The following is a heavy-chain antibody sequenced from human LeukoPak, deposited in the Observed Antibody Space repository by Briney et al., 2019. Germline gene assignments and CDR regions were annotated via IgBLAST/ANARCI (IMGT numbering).Heavy chain of an antibody. J-gene: IGHJ4*02. D-gene: IGHD2-15*01. Sequence: SETLSLTCTVSGGSVSSGSYYWSWIRQPSGKGLEWIGYIYYSGSTNYNPSLKSRVTISVDTSKNQFSLKLSSVTAADTAVYYCARGSSGGSAAFDYWGQGTLVTVSS. V-gene: IGHV4-61*01. CDR1: GGSVSSGSYY. CDR2: IYYSGST. CDR3: ARGSSGGSAAFDY.